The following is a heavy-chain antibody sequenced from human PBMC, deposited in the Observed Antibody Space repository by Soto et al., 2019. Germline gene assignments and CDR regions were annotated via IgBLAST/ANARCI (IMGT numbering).Heavy chain of an antibody. CDR2: ISSTTNYI. Sequence: GGTLRLSCAASWFTFTRYSMNWGRQAQGKGLEWVSSISSTTNYIYYGDSMQGRFTISRDNAKNSLYLEMNSLRAEDTAVYYCARESEDLTSNFDYWGQGTLVTVSS. J-gene: IGHJ4*02. V-gene: IGHV3-21*06. CDR1: WFTFTRYS. CDR3: ARESEDLTSNFDY.